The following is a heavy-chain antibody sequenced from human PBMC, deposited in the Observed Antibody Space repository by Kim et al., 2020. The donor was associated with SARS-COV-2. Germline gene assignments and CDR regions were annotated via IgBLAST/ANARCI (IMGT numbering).Heavy chain of an antibody. Sequence: GGSLRLSCAASGFTFSRNWMHWVRQAPGRGLVWVSRTNEDGSITNHADSVKGRFTISRDNAKNTLYLQMNNLRAEDTAVYYCVRDLCGRQDIWGQGTMVT. CDR1: GFTFSRNW. D-gene: IGHD3-16*01. CDR2: TNEDGSIT. CDR3: VRDLCGRQDI. V-gene: IGHV3-74*01. J-gene: IGHJ3*02.